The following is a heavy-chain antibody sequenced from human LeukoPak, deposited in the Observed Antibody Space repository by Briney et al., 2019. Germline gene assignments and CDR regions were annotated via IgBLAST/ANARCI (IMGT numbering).Heavy chain of an antibody. CDR2: LNWNGGRT. J-gene: IGHJ3*02. Sequence: TGGSLRLSCAASGFKFDDHGMSWVRQVPGKGLEWVSGLNWNGGRTGYADSVEGRFTISRDNAKNSLYLQMNSLRAEDTAFYYCAKDRSFIGLDIWGQGTMVIVSS. D-gene: IGHD1-26*01. V-gene: IGHV3-20*04. CDR1: GFKFDDHG. CDR3: AKDRSFIGLDI.